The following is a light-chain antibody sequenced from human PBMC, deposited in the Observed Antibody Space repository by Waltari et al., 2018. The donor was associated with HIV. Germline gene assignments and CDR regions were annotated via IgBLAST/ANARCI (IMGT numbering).Light chain of an antibody. Sequence: QSALTQPPSASGSPGQSVTISCTGTSSDVGGYNYVSWYQQHPGNAPKLIIYEVTERPSGVPDRFSGSKSGNTAALTGSGRQAEDEADYYCSSYAGSNKLVFGGGTKLTVV. CDR2: EVT. CDR1: SSDVGGYNY. CDR3: SSYAGSNKLV. J-gene: IGLJ2*01. V-gene: IGLV2-8*01.